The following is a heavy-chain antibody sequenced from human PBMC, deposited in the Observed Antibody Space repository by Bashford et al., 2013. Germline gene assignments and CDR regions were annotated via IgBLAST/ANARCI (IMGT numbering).Heavy chain of an antibody. J-gene: IGHJ4*02. CDR1: GYTFTGYF. V-gene: IGHV1-2*02. D-gene: IGHD3-10*01. Sequence: ASVKVSCKASGYTFTGYFMHWVRQAPGHGLQWMGWIDPNSGGTTFAQEFRGRVTMTGDTTINTAYMELSGLTSDDTAVYYCVRDRGGFPDHWGQGTQVTVSS. CDR3: VRDRGGFPDH. CDR2: IDPNSGGT.